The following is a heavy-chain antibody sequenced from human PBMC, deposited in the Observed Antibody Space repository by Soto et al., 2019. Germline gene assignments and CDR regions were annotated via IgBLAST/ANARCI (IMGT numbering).Heavy chain of an antibody. Sequence: QVQLVQSGAEVKKPGASVKVSCKASGYTFTSYDISWVRQAPGQGLEGVGWVSTYSGNTNYAQRLQGRVTMTTDTSTSTAYMALRSLRSDDTAVYYCARGMGQALDYWGQGTLVTVSS. CDR1: GYTFTSYD. J-gene: IGHJ4*02. D-gene: IGHD3-16*01. V-gene: IGHV1-18*01. CDR2: VSTYSGNT. CDR3: ARGMGQALDY.